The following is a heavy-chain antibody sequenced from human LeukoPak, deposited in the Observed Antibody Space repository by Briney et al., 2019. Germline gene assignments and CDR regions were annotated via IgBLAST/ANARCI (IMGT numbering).Heavy chain of an antibody. CDR2: IKQDGSEK. CDR3: ARGDPLGNY. CDR1: GFTFSSYW. J-gene: IGHJ4*02. V-gene: IGHV3-7*04. Sequence: GGSLRLSCAASGFTFSSYWMSWVRQAPGKGLEWVANIKQDGSEKYYVDSVKGRFTISRDNAKSTLYLQMNSLRSEDTAVYYCARGDPLGNYWGQGTLVTVSS. D-gene: IGHD7-27*01.